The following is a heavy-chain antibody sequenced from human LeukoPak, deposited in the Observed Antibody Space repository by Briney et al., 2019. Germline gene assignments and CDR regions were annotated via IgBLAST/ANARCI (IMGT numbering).Heavy chain of an antibody. V-gene: IGHV3-7*01. CDR2: IKQGGREE. CDR1: EFIFSDYW. J-gene: IGHJ4*02. Sequence: GGSLRLPCVASEFIFSDYWMSWVRQAPGKGLEWVANIKQGGREEKYVGSVKGRFAISRDNAKNSLYLQMNSLRAEDTAVYYCASWYGLDYWGQGTLVTVSS. CDR3: ASWYGLDY. D-gene: IGHD6-13*01.